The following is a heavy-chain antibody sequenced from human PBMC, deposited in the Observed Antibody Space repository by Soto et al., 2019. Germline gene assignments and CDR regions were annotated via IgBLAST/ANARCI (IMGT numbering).Heavy chain of an antibody. Sequence: ASVKVSCKASGYSFDAHYIHWVRQAPGQGLEWMGWINPFSGTTKLAQKFQGRVSVTRDTSISTAYVEMSSLRSDDTAIYYCARKGFFDYWGQGTLVTVSS. J-gene: IGHJ4*02. CDR1: GYSFDAHY. CDR3: ARKGFFDY. V-gene: IGHV1-2*02. CDR2: INPFSGTT.